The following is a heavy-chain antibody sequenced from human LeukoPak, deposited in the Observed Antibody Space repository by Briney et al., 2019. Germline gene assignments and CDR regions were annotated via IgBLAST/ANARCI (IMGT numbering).Heavy chain of an antibody. J-gene: IGHJ4*02. CDR3: AGAIQLWSYIDY. D-gene: IGHD5-18*01. CDR1: GFTFSDYW. V-gene: IGHV3-74*01. CDR2: INSGGSST. Sequence: GGSLRLSCAASGFTFSDYWMHWVRQAPGKWLVWVSRINSGGSSTGYADSVKGRFTVSRDNAKNTLYLQMNSLRAEDTAVYYCAGAIQLWSYIDYWGQGTLVTVSS.